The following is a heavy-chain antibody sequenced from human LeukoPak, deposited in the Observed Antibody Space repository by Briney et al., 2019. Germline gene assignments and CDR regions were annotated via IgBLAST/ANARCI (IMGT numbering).Heavy chain of an antibody. V-gene: IGHV4-39*01. Sequence: SETLSLTCTVSGDSISSSSYYWGWIRQPPGKGLEWIGSIYYSGSTYYNPSLKSRVTISVDTSKNQFSLKLSSVTAADTAVYYCARITAGIAVAGTVDYWGQGTLVTVSS. CDR3: ARITAGIAVAGTVDY. D-gene: IGHD6-19*01. CDR1: GDSISSSSYY. CDR2: IYYSGST. J-gene: IGHJ4*02.